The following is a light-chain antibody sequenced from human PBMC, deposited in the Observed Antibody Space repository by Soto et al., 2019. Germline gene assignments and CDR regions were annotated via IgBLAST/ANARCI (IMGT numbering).Light chain of an antibody. CDR1: QSLLHSNGYNY. Sequence: DIVMTQSPLSLPVTPGEPASISCRSSQSLLHSNGYNYLDWYLQKPGQSPQLLIYLGSNRASGVPDRFSGSGSGTDFTLKISRVEAEDVGVYYCMKALQTPYTFGQ. J-gene: IGKJ2*01. V-gene: IGKV2-28*01. CDR3: MKALQTPYT. CDR2: LGS.